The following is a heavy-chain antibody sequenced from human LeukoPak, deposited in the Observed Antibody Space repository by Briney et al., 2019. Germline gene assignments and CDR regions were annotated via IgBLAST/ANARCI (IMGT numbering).Heavy chain of an antibody. Sequence: SETLSLTCTVSGGSISSGGYYSSWIRQHPGKGLEWIGYIYYSGSTYYNPSLKSRVTISVDTSKNQFSLKLSSVTAADTAVYYCARNGYSGYADYWGQGTLVTVSS. D-gene: IGHD5-12*01. CDR1: GGSISSGGYY. CDR3: ARNGYSGYADY. J-gene: IGHJ4*02. CDR2: IYYSGST. V-gene: IGHV4-31*03.